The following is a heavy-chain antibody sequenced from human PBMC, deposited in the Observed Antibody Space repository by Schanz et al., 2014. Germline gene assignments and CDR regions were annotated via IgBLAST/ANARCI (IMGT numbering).Heavy chain of an antibody. CDR3: ARGGARRFPVVPDAIQGLRGHYYYYYLDV. J-gene: IGHJ6*03. CDR2: IYHSGNT. V-gene: IGHV4-4*02. D-gene: IGHD2-2*02. Sequence: QVQLQESGPGLVKPSGTLSLTCAVSGASISSSNWWSWVRQPPGKGLEWIGEIYHSGNTNYNASLKSRVTISVDKSKSQFSLKVRSVTAADTAVYYCARGGARRFPVVPDAIQGLRGHYYYYYLDVWGKGTTVTVSS. CDR1: GASISSSNW.